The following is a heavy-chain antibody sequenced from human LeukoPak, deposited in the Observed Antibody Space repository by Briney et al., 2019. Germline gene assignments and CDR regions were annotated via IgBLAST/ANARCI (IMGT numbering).Heavy chain of an antibody. Sequence: ASETLSLTCGVFGGSFSGYYWTWVRQAPGKGTEWIGEISESGTTNYNASLNNRVTLSVDTSKNQFSLKMTSLTAADTGVFYCARALMTLVRGVPRTTWFDPWGQGTLVTVSS. CDR3: ARALMTLVRGVPRTTWFDP. J-gene: IGHJ5*02. V-gene: IGHV4-34*01. CDR1: GGSFSGYY. D-gene: IGHD3-10*01. CDR2: ISESGTT.